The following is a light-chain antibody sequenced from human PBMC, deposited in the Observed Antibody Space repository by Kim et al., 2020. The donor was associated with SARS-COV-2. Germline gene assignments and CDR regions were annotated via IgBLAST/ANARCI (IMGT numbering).Light chain of an antibody. CDR3: QQYDYSLGIWT. Sequence: EIVLTQSPGTLSLSPGERATLSCRASQSVVTNYLSWHQQKPGQAPRLLIYSASSRATGIPDRFSGSGSGTDYTLTISRVEPEDFAVYYCQQYDYSLGIWTFGQGTKVDIK. CDR1: QSVVTNY. J-gene: IGKJ1*01. CDR2: SAS. V-gene: IGKV3-20*01.